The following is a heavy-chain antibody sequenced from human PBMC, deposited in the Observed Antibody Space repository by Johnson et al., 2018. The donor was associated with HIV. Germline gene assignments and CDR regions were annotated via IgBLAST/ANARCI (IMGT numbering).Heavy chain of an antibody. V-gene: IGHV3-53*04. CDR3: ARGPILEWLSGDGFDM. Sequence: VQLVESGGGVVQPGRSLRLSCAASGFTVSSNYMSWVRQAPGKGLEWVSVIYSGGSPYYADSVKGRFTISRDNSKNTLYLQMNSLRVEDTAMYYCARGPILEWLSGDGFDMWGQGTKVTV. J-gene: IGHJ3*02. CDR1: GFTVSSNY. D-gene: IGHD3-3*01. CDR2: IYSGGSP.